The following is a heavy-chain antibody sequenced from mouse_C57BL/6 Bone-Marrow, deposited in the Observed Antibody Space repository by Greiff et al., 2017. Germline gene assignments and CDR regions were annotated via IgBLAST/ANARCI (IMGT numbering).Heavy chain of an antibody. CDR1: GYTFTEST. CDR2: FYPGSGSI. Sequence: QVQLQQSGAELVKPGASVKLSCKASGYTFTESTIHWVKQRSGQGLEWIGWFYPGSGSIKYNEKFKDKATLTADKSSSTVYMELSRLTSEDSAVDVCARHEENLGAMDYWGQGTSVTVSS. V-gene: IGHV1-62-2*01. CDR3: ARHEENLGAMDY. J-gene: IGHJ4*01.